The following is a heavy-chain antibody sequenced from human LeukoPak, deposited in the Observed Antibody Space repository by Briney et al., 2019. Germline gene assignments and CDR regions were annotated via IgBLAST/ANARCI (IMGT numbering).Heavy chain of an antibody. CDR3: ARVTGSIDY. Sequence: GASVKVSCKASGYTFTCYDINWVRQATGQGLEWMGWMNPKSGNTGYAQKFQGRVTMTRDTSISTAYTELGSLRSEDTAAYYCARVTGSIDYWGQGTLVTVSS. CDR1: GYTFTCYD. CDR2: MNPKSGNT. J-gene: IGHJ4*02. D-gene: IGHD1-26*01. V-gene: IGHV1-8*01.